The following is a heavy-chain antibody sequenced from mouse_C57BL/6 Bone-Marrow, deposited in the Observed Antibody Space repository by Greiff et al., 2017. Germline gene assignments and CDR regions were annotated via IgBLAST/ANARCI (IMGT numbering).Heavy chain of an antibody. V-gene: IGHV5-4*01. D-gene: IGHD1-1*01. J-gene: IGHJ1*03. CDR3: ARDSYYGSSFYWYFDV. Sequence: EVKLMESGGGLVKPGGSLKLSCAASGFTFSSYAMSWVRQTPEKRLEWVATISDGGSYTYYPDNVKGRFTISRENAKNNLYLQMSHLKSEDTAMYYCARDSYYGSSFYWYFDVWGTGTTVTVSS. CDR2: ISDGGSYT. CDR1: GFTFSSYA.